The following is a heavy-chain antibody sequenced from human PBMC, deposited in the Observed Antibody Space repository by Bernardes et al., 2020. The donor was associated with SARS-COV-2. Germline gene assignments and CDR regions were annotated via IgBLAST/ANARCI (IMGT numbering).Heavy chain of an antibody. Sequence: GGSLRLSCTASGFTFGDYAMSWFRQAPGKGLEWVGFIRSKAYGGTTEYAASVKGRFTISRDNSKNSLYLQMNTLRAEDTAVYYCAKRQRDSGGYYWDEYWGQGTLVTVSS. CDR1: GFTFGDYA. J-gene: IGHJ4*02. CDR3: AKRQRDSGGYYWDEY. D-gene: IGHD3-22*01. V-gene: IGHV3-49*03. CDR2: IRSKAYGGTT.